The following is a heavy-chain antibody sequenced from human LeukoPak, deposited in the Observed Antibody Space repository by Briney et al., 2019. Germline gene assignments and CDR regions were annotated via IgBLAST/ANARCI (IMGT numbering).Heavy chain of an antibody. Sequence: ASVKVSCKASGYTFTGYYMHWVRQAPGQGLEWMGCINPNSGVTDYAQKFQGRVTMTRDTSISTAYMELSRLRSDDTAVYYCARERGTYYYDSSGYYSWGQGTLVTVSS. CDR3: ARERGTYYYDSSGYYS. CDR2: INPNSGVT. J-gene: IGHJ4*02. D-gene: IGHD3-22*01. V-gene: IGHV1-2*02. CDR1: GYTFTGYY.